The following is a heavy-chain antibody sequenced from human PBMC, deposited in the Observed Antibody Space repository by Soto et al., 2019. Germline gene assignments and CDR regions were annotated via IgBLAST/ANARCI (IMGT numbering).Heavy chain of an antibody. J-gene: IGHJ5*02. Sequence: HPGGSLRLSCAASGFTLSTYAMNWVRQAPGKGLEWVSYISSSSSTIYYADSVKGRFTISRDNAKNSLYLQMNSLRGEDTAVYYCARDSEYYDFWSGYSHGNWFDPWGQGTLVTVSS. CDR3: ARDSEYYDFWSGYSHGNWFDP. CDR2: ISSSSSTI. V-gene: IGHV3-48*01. D-gene: IGHD3-3*01. CDR1: GFTLSTYA.